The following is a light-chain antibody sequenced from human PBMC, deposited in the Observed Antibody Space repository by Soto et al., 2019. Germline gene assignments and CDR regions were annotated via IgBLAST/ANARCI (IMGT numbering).Light chain of an antibody. V-gene: IGKV1-12*01. J-gene: IGKJ1*01. CDR3: QQANSFPWT. CDR1: QGIRSW. Sequence: DIQMTQSPSSVSASVGDRVTITCRASQGIRSWLAWYQQKPGKGPKLLIYAASTLQSGVPSRFSGSGSGTDFTLTISSLQPEDFATYYCQQANSFPWTFGQGTRVEIK. CDR2: AAS.